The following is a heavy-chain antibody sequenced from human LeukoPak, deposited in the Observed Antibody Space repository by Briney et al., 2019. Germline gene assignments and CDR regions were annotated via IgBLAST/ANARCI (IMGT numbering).Heavy chain of an antibody. CDR2: INPNTGDT. V-gene: IGHV1-2*04. D-gene: IGHD2-15*01. CDR1: GYTFTAYY. Sequence: ASVKVSCKASGYTFTAYYMHWVRQAPGQGLEWLGWINPNTGDTNYAQKFQGWVTMTRDTSINTAYMELSSLRSDDTAVYYCARDLGSGGSRLGYWGQGTLVTVSS. CDR3: ARDLGSGGSRLGY. J-gene: IGHJ4*02.